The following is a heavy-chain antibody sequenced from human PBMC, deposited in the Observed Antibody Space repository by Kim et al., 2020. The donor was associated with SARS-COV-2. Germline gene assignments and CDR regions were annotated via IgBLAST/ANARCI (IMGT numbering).Heavy chain of an antibody. J-gene: IGHJ5*02. CDR3: ARAEAVKQQLPNSDGWFDP. Sequence: ASVKVSCKASGYTFTGYYMHWVRQAPGQGLEWMGRINPNSGGTNYAQKFQGRVTMTRDTSISTAYMELSRLRSDDTAVYYCARAEAVKQQLPNSDGWFDPWGQGTLVTVSS. CDR1: GYTFTGYY. V-gene: IGHV1-2*06. D-gene: IGHD6-13*01. CDR2: INPNSGGT.